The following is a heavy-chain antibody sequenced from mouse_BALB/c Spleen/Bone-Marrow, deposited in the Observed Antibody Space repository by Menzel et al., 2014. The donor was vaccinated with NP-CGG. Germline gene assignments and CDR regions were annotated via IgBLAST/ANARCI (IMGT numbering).Heavy chain of an antibody. J-gene: IGHJ4*01. Sequence: QVQLQQSGAELVRPGTSVKVSCKASGYAFTNYLIEWVKQRPGQGLEWIGGINSGSGGPNYNEKFQGKATLTADKSSSTAYMQLSMLTCNVSAVYFCARWYDGYYYYAMDYWGQGTSVTVSS. CDR2: INSGSGGP. CDR1: GYAFTNYL. CDR3: ARWYDGYYYYAMDY. V-gene: IGHV1-54*03. D-gene: IGHD2-3*01.